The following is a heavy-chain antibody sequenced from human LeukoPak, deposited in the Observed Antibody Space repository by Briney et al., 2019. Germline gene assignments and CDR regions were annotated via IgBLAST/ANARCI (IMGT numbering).Heavy chain of an antibody. V-gene: IGHV3-74*01. CDR3: ARDTADYDFWSGYFP. D-gene: IGHD3-3*01. Sequence: GGSLRLSCAASGYTFGSYWMYWVRQAPGKGLVWVSRINNDGSSTIYADSVKGRFTISRDNAKNSLYLQMNSLRAEDTAVYYCARDTADYDFWSGYFPWGQGTLVTVSS. J-gene: IGHJ5*02. CDR1: GYTFGSYW. CDR2: INNDGSST.